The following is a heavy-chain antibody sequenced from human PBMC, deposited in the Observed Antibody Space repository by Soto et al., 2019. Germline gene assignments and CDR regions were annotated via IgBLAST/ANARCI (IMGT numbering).Heavy chain of an antibody. CDR1: GYIFTSYG. CDR3: ARGGVGSTSGWFDP. V-gene: IGHV1-18*01. J-gene: IGHJ5*02. D-gene: IGHD1-26*01. CDR2: ITAYNGNT. Sequence: QVQLVQSGAEVKKPGASVKVSCKASGYIFTSYGISWVRQAPGQGLEWMGWITAYNGNTNYAQSLQGRVTMTADTSTTTAYMELRSLRSDDTAVYYGARGGVGSTSGWFDPWGQGTLVTVSS.